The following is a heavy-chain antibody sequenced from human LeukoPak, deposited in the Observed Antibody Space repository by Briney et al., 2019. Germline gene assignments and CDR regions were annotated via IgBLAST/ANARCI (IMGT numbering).Heavy chain of an antibody. V-gene: IGHV1-2*06. CDR3: ARASYDYVWGSYRVDY. J-gene: IGHJ4*02. D-gene: IGHD3-16*02. CDR1: GYTFTGYY. CDR2: INPNSGGT. Sequence: ASVKVSCKASGYTFTGYYMHWVRQAPGQGLEWMGRINPNSGGTNYAQKFQGRVTMTRDTSISTAYMELSRLRSDDTAVYYCARASYDYVWGSYRVDYWGQGTLVTVSS.